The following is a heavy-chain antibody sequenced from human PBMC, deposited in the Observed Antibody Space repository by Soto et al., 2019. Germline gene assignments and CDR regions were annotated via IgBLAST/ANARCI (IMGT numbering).Heavy chain of an antibody. Sequence: EVQLVESGGGLVEPGGSLRLSCAASGFTFTNAWMNWVHHTPGKGLEGVGRLKSVADAGTTHYGAPEQGKFSMSRDDSKNMLYLQIKSLKTEDTAVYYCVTCIAARACAFDMWGQGTMVTVSS. CDR1: GFTFTNAW. V-gene: IGHV3-15*06. CDR3: VTCIAARACAFDM. J-gene: IGHJ3*02. CDR2: LKSVADAGTT. D-gene: IGHD6-6*01.